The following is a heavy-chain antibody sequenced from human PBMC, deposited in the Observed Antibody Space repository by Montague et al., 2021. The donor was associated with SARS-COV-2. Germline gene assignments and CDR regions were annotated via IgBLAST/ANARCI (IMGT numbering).Heavy chain of an antibody. CDR1: GFSISSGFY. CDR2: VYHSGYT. V-gene: IGHV4-38-2*01. Sequence: SETLSLTCSVSGFSISSGFYWAWIRQSPGKGPEWIGTVYHSGYTPYNPSLKGRVTVSIDTSKNQFSLTVTSVPAADTAVYFCARRGYTGSDYFDYWGQGTLVTVSS. CDR3: ARRGYTGSDYFDY. D-gene: IGHD5-12*01. J-gene: IGHJ4*02.